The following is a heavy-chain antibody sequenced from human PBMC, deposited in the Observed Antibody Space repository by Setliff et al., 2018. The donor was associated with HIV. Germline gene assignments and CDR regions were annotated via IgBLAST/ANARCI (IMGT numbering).Heavy chain of an antibody. CDR3: TRRFEKWLAFDY. CDR2: IHYTGST. J-gene: IGHJ4*02. D-gene: IGHD6-19*01. V-gene: IGHV4-39*02. CDR1: GDSIISTNYY. Sequence: PSETLSLTCNVSGDSIISTNYYWAWLRQPPGMGLEWIGSIHYTGSTYYKPSLKSRVTLSVDTSKNRFSLELTSVTSADTAVYYCTRRFEKWLAFDYWGQGTLVTVSS.